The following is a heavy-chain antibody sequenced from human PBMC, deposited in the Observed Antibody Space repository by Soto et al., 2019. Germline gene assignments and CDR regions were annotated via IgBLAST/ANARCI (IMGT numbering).Heavy chain of an antibody. J-gene: IGHJ2*01. CDR3: AREGGDIVVVVAASNWYFDL. D-gene: IGHD2-15*01. Sequence: QVQLVESGGGVVQPGRSLRLSCAASGFTFSSYAMHWVRQAPGKGLEWVAVISYDGSNKYYADSVKGRFTISRDNSKNTLYLQMNSLRAEDTAVNYCAREGGDIVVVVAASNWYFDLWGRGTLVTVSS. CDR1: GFTFSSYA. CDR2: ISYDGSNK. V-gene: IGHV3-30-3*01.